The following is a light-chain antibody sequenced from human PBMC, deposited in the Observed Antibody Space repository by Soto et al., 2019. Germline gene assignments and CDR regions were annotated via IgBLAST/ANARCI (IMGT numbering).Light chain of an antibody. CDR3: KQYGSAPIT. V-gene: IGKV3-20*01. CDR2: GAS. Sequence: EIVLTQSPGTLSLSPGERATLSCRASQSVSSNYLTWYQQKPGQAPRLLIYGASSRATGIPDRFSGSGSGTDFTLTIYRLEPEDFAVYYCKQYGSAPITFGQGTRLEIK. J-gene: IGKJ5*01. CDR1: QSVSSNY.